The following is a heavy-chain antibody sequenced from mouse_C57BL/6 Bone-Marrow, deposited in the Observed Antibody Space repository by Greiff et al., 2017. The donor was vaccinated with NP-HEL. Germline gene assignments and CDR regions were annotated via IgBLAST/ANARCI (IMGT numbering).Heavy chain of an antibody. J-gene: IGHJ4*01. CDR1: GYTFTSYW. CDR2: LDPSDSYT. CDR3: ARDGNYPFYYAMDY. Sequence: QVQLQQPGAELVMPGASVKLSCKASGYTFTSYWMHWVKQRPGQGLEWIGELDPSDSYTNYNQKFKGKSTLTVDKSSSTAYMQLSSLTSEDSAVYYCARDGNYPFYYAMDYWGQGTSVTVSS. V-gene: IGHV1-69*01. D-gene: IGHD2-1*01.